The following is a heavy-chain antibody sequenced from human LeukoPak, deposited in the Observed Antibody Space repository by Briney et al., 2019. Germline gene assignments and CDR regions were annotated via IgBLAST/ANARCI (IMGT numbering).Heavy chain of an antibody. Sequence: ASVTVSCIVSGYTFTENYIHWVRQSPGQGLEWMGLINPNSGAANYTQKFRGRVIMTRDTSISTAYMHLSRLRSDDTAVYYCARGKSGYSPWGQGTPVTVSS. D-gene: IGHD3-22*01. CDR3: ARGKSGYSP. J-gene: IGHJ4*02. V-gene: IGHV1-2*02. CDR2: INPNSGAA. CDR1: GYTFTENY.